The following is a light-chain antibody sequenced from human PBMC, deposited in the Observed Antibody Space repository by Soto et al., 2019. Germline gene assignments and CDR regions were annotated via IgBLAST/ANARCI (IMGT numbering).Light chain of an antibody. CDR1: QDISNY. Sequence: DIQMTQSPSSLSASVGDIVTITCQASQDISNYLSWHQQKPGKAPKVLISDASILEAGVPSRFSRRASGTEFTFTITSLQPEDIATYYCQQYDNIPYSFGQGTKLEIK. J-gene: IGKJ2*01. CDR3: QQYDNIPYS. V-gene: IGKV1-33*01. CDR2: DAS.